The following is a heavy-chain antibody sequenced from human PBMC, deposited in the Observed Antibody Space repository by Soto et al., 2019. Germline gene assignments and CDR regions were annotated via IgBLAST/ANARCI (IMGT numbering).Heavy chain of an antibody. Sequence: EVQLVESGGGLVQPGGSLRLSCAASGFAFSGFDMHWVRQVTGKGLEWVSSINTAGDTFYPGSVKGRFTISRENAKNSLYLQMNSLRDGDTAVYYCARDRGATTWYAFDIWGQGTVVTVSS. D-gene: IGHD4-17*01. V-gene: IGHV3-13*01. CDR3: ARDRGATTWYAFDI. J-gene: IGHJ3*02. CDR2: INTAGDT. CDR1: GFAFSGFD.